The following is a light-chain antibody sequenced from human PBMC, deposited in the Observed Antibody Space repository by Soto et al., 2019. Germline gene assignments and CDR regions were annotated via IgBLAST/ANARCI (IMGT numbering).Light chain of an antibody. CDR2: DAS. J-gene: IGKJ4*01. CDR1: QSISSW. CDR3: QQYNSYSGHT. Sequence: DIPMTQSPSTLSASVGDRVTITCRASQSISSWLAWYQQKPGKAPKLLIYDASSLESGVPSRFSGSGSGTEFTHTISSLQPDDVATYCCQQYNSYSGHTFGGGTKVEIK. V-gene: IGKV1-5*01.